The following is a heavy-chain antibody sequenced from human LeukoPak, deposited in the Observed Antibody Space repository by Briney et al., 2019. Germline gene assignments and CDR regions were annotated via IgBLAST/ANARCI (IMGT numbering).Heavy chain of an antibody. CDR2: INWSGGST. Sequence: GSLRLSCTASGFAFDEHGMSWVRQVPGKGLEWVSGINWSGGSTGYADPLRGRFTISRDYAKNSLYLQMDSLRAEDTALYYCARAPITSPFYFDYWGQGTLVTVSS. J-gene: IGHJ4*02. V-gene: IGHV3-20*04. D-gene: IGHD2-2*01. CDR3: ARAPITSPFYFDY. CDR1: GFAFDEHG.